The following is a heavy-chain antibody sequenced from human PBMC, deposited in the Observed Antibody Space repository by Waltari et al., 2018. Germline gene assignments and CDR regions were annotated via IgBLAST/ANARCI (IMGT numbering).Heavy chain of an antibody. CDR3: ARGSHYYGSGSY. CDR1: GGSFSGYY. D-gene: IGHD3-10*01. V-gene: IGHV4-34*01. Sequence: QVQLQQWGAGLLKPSETLSLTCAVYGGSFSGYYWSWIRQPPGKGLEWIGEINRSGSTNYNPSLKSRVTISVDTSKNQFSLKLSSVTAADTAVYYCARGSHYYGSGSYWGQGTLVTVSS. J-gene: IGHJ4*02. CDR2: INRSGST.